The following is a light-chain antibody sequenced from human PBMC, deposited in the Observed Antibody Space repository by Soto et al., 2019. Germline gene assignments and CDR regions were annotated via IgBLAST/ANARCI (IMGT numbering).Light chain of an antibody. Sequence: DLQLTQSPSTLSSSLGGRVTITCRASQSISRWLVWYQQKPGKAPKMLIYDDSILKSGVPSRLSGSGSGTELNLTISRLQPDDFATYYCQNYNSYSEACGQGTKVDIK. J-gene: IGKJ1*01. CDR1: QSISRW. CDR3: QNYNSYSEA. V-gene: IGKV1-5*01. CDR2: DDS.